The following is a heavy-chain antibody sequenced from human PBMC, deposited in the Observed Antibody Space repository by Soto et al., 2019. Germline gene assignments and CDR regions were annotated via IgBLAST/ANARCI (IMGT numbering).Heavy chain of an antibody. CDR3: ARQRTTVVTQAYFDH. D-gene: IGHD2-21*02. CDR1: GESISSSSYY. V-gene: IGHV4-39*01. CDR2: IYYSGRT. Sequence: SETLSLTCIVSGESISSSSYYWGWIRQPPGKGLEWIGSIYYSGRTYYNPSFKSRVTISIDTSKNQFSLKLSSVTATDTAVYYCARQRTTVVTQAYFDHWGQGALGTVSA. J-gene: IGHJ4*02.